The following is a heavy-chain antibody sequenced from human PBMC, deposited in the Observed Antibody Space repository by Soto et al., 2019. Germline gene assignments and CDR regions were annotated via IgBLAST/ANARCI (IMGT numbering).Heavy chain of an antibody. Sequence: QVQLVESGGSVVQPGRSLRLSCAASGFTFSSYAMHWVRQAPGKGLEWVAVISYDGSNKYYADSVKGRFTISRDNSKNTLYLQMNSLRAEDTAVYYCARDRNSQLGAAAGFDPWGQGTLVTVSS. CDR1: GFTFSSYA. CDR2: ISYDGSNK. CDR3: ARDRNSQLGAAAGFDP. J-gene: IGHJ5*02. D-gene: IGHD6-13*01. V-gene: IGHV3-30-3*01.